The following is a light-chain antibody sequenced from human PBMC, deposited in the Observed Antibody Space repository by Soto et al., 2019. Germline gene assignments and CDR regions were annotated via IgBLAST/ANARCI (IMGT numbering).Light chain of an antibody. V-gene: IGKV1-5*03. CDR3: QQFYPYPWT. Sequence: DIQMTQSPSTLSASVGDRVTITCRASQSVDTCLAWYQQKPWKAPHLLIYKASSLETGVPSRFNGSGSVTQFTLPISSLQPDDFPTHYCQQFYPYPWTFGQGTKVEIK. J-gene: IGKJ1*01. CDR2: KAS. CDR1: QSVDTC.